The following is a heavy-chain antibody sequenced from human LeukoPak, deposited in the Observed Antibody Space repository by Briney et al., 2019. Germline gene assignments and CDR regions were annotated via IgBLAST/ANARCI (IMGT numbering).Heavy chain of an antibody. CDR3: ASGPRSQGSEFDY. CDR1: GGSFSGYY. D-gene: IGHD1-14*01. V-gene: IGHV4-34*01. Sequence: PSETLSLTCAVYGGSFSGYYWSWIRQPPGKGLEWIGGINHSGSTNYNPSLKSRVTISVDTSKNQFSLKLSSVTAADTAVYYCASGPRSQGSEFDYWGQGTLVTVSS. CDR2: INHSGST. J-gene: IGHJ4*02.